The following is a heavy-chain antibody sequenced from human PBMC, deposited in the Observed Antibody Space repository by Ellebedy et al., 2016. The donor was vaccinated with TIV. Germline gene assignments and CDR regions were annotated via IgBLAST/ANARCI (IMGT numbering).Heavy chain of an antibody. CDR2: INPNSGGT. D-gene: IGHD6-19*01. V-gene: IGHV1-2*04. J-gene: IGHJ4*02. CDR3: ARGSLGRGSGWYGMTD. Sequence: ASVKVSCKASGYTFTGYYMHWVRQAPGQGLEWMGWINPNSGGTNYAQKFQGWVTMTRDTSISTAYMELSRLRSDDTAVYYCARGSLGRGSGWYGMTDWGQGTLVTVSS. CDR1: GYTFTGYY.